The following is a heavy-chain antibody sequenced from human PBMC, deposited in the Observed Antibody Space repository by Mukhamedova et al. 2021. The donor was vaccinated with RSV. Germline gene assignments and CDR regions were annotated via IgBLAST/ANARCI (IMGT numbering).Heavy chain of an antibody. Sequence: TISRDNSKNTLYLQMNSLRAEDTAVYYCAKGGIQLGLDYWGQGTLVTVSS. V-gene: IGHV3-23*01. D-gene: IGHD5-18*01. CDR3: AKGGIQLGLDY. J-gene: IGHJ4*02.